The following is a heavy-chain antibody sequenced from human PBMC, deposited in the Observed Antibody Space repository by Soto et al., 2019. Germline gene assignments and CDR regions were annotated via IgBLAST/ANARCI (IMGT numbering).Heavy chain of an antibody. CDR3: ARATYYYDSSGYYYAYYFDY. V-gene: IGHV4-31*03. CDR1: GGSISSGGYY. D-gene: IGHD3-22*01. J-gene: IGHJ4*02. Sequence: SETLSLTYTVSGGSISSGGYYWSWIRQHPGKGLEWIGYIYYSGSTYYNPSLKSRVTISVDTSKNQFSLKLSSVTAADTAVYYCARATYYYDSSGYYYAYYFDYWGQGTLVTVSS. CDR2: IYYSGST.